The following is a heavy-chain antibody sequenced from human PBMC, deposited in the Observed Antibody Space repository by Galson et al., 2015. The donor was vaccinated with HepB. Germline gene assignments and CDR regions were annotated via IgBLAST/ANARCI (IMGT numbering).Heavy chain of an antibody. Sequence: SLRLSCAASGFTFSSYEMNWVRQAPGKGLEWVSYISSSGSTIYYADSVKGRFTISRDNAKNSLYLQMNSLRAEDTAVYYCARWGSGSYYNAPFDYWGQGTLVTVSS. D-gene: IGHD3-10*01. CDR2: ISSSGSTI. CDR3: ARWGSGSYYNAPFDY. V-gene: IGHV3-48*03. CDR1: GFTFSSYE. J-gene: IGHJ4*02.